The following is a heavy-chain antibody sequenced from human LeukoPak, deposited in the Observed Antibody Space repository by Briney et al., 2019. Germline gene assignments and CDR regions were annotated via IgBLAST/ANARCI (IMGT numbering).Heavy chain of an antibody. CDR3: ARGTVGALLHALDI. V-gene: IGHV3-23*01. CDR2: IRTSSSAT. D-gene: IGHD1-26*01. Sequence: GGSLRLSCAGSGFTFGSYAINWARQAPGKGLEWVSAIRTSSSATYYADSVKGRFATSRDDSRSTVFLQMNSLRAEDTAVYYCARGTVGALLHALDIWGQGTLVAVVS. J-gene: IGHJ3*02. CDR1: GFTFGSYA.